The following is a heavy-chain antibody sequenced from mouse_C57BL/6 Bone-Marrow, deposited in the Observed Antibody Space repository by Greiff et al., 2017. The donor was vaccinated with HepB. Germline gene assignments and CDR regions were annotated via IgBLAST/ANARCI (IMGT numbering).Heavy chain of an antibody. J-gene: IGHJ4*01. CDR2: IRNKANGYTT. V-gene: IGHV7-3*01. Sequence: EVQGVESGGGLVQPGGSLSLSCAASGFTFTDYYMSWVRQPPGKALEWLGFIRNKANGYTTEYSASVKGRFTISRDNSQSILYLQMNALRAEDSATYYCARYIEGSGVYYAMDYWGQGTSVTVSS. CDR1: GFTFTDYY. CDR3: ARYIEGSGVYYAMDY.